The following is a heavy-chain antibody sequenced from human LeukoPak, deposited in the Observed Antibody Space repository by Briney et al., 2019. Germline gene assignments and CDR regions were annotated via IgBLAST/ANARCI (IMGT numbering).Heavy chain of an antibody. CDR2: ISAYNGNT. V-gene: IGHV1-18*01. J-gene: IGHJ6*03. Sequence: RASVKVSCKASGYTFTSYGISWVRQAPGQGLEWMGWISAYNGNTNYAQKLQGRVTMTTDTSTSTAYMELRSLRSDDTAVYYCARLELGYYYYYMDVWGKGTTVTVPS. CDR1: GYTFTSYG. CDR3: ARLELGYYYYYMDV. D-gene: IGHD7-27*01.